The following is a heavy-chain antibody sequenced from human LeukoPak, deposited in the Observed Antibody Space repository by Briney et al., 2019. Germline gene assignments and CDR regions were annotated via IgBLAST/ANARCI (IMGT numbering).Heavy chain of an antibody. J-gene: IGHJ6*02. V-gene: IGHV3-33*01. CDR3: ATLDIVVVVAAPGMDV. CDR1: GSTFSSYG. CDR2: IWYDGSNK. D-gene: IGHD2-15*01. Sequence: GSLRLSCAASGSTFSSYGMHWVRQAPGKGLEWVAVIWYDGSNKYYADSVKGRFTISRDNSKNTLYLQMNSLRAEDTAVYYCATLDIVVVVAAPGMDVWGQGTTVTVSS.